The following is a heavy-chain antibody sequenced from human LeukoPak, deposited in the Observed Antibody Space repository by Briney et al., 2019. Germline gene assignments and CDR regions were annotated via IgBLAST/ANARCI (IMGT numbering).Heavy chain of an antibody. Sequence: GGSLRLSCAASGFTFSSYAMHWVRPAPGKGLEWVAVISYVGSNKYYADSVKGRFTISRDNSKNTLYLQMNSLRAEDTAVYYCARDTLYCSSTSCYDGHYYYYMDVWGKGTTVTVSS. CDR1: GFTFSSYA. CDR2: ISYVGSNK. D-gene: IGHD2-2*01. CDR3: ARDTLYCSSTSCYDGHYYYYMDV. J-gene: IGHJ6*03. V-gene: IGHV3-30*04.